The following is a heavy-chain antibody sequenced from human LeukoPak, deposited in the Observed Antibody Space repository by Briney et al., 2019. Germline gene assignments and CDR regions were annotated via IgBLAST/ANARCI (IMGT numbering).Heavy chain of an antibody. CDR1: GFTFSDYY. Sequence: KPGGSLRLSCAASGFTFSDYYMTWVRQGPGKGLEWVSYISTSGSYTYYADSVEGRFTISRDNAKNSLYLQMYSLRPADTALYYCARDSGGGYFDFWGQGTLVTVSS. CDR3: ARDSGGGYFDF. V-gene: IGHV3-11*04. CDR2: ISTSGSYT. D-gene: IGHD6-25*01. J-gene: IGHJ4*02.